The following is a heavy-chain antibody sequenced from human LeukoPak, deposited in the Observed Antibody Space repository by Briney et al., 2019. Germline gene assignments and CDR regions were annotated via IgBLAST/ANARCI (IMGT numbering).Heavy chain of an antibody. CDR1: GGSISSSSYY. D-gene: IGHD6-13*01. J-gene: IGHJ6*03. Sequence: SETLSLTCTVSGGSISSSSYYWGWIRQPPGKGLEWIGSIYYSGSTYYNPSLKSRVTISVDTSKNQFSLKLSSVTAADTAVYYCARHGAAAVNYYMDVWGKGTTVTISS. V-gene: IGHV4-39*01. CDR3: ARHGAAAVNYYMDV. CDR2: IYYSGST.